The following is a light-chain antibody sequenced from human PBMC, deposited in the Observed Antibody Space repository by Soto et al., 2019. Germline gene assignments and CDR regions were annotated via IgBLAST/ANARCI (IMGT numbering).Light chain of an antibody. CDR1: QSVSSSY. V-gene: IGKV3D-20*02. J-gene: IGKJ1*01. CDR2: GAS. CDR3: QQRSNWPRT. Sequence: EIVLTHSPGTLSLSPGERATLSCRASQSVSSSYLAWYQQKPGQAPRLLIYGASSRATGIPDRFSGSGSGTDFTLTISRLEPEDFAVYYCQQRSNWPRTFGQGTKVDIK.